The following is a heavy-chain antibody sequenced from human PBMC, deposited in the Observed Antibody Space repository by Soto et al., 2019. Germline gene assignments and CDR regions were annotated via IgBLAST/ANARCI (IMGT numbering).Heavy chain of an antibody. CDR1: GGSISSGGYY. J-gene: IGHJ5*02. D-gene: IGHD3-16*02. V-gene: IGHV4-39*01. Sequence: ETLSLTCTVSGGSISSGGYYWSWIRQHPGKGLEWIGYIYYSGSTYYNPSLKSRVTISVDTSKNQFSLKLSSVTAADTAVYYCARQLRGELSFFGIDPWGQGTLVTVSS. CDR3: ARQLRGELSFFGIDP. CDR2: IYYSGST.